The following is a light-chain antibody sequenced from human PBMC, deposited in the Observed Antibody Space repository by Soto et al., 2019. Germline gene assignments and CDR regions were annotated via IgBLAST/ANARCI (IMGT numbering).Light chain of an antibody. CDR1: SSDVGSYSL. CDR3: CSYAGSSTWV. V-gene: IGLV2-23*01. CDR2: EAY. J-gene: IGLJ3*02. Sequence: QSALTQPASVSGSPGQSITISCSGTSSDVGSYSLVSWFQQHPGKAPKLMIYEAYKRPSGVSNRFSGSKSGNTASLTISGLQAEDEADDYCCSYAGSSTWVFGGGTKLTVL.